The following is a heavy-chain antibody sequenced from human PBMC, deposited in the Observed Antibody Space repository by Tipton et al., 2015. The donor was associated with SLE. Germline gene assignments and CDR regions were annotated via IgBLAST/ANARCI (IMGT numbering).Heavy chain of an antibody. V-gene: IGHV4-30-4*01. CDR1: GGSLSSADYY. CDR3: ARGSGGTYCDAFDI. J-gene: IGHJ3*02. D-gene: IGHD1-26*01. Sequence: TLSLTCTVSGGSLSSADYYWSWIRQPPGKGLEWIGYIFYSGTTYYNPSLKSRVTMSVDTSNNQFSLRLSSVTAADTAVYYCARGSGGTYCDAFDIWGQGTLVTVSS. CDR2: IFYSGTT.